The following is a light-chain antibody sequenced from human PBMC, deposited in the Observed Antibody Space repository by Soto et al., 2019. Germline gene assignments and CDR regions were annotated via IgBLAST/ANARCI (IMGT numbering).Light chain of an antibody. CDR3: QRRSNWPPMFT. J-gene: IGKJ3*01. CDR1: QSVSSY. V-gene: IGKV3-11*01. Sequence: EIVLTQSPATLSLSPGERATLSCRASQSVSSYLAWYQQKPGQAPRLLIYDASNRATGIPARFSGSGSGTDFTITISRLVLEDVAGYYCQRRSNWPPMFTFGPGTKVDIK. CDR2: DAS.